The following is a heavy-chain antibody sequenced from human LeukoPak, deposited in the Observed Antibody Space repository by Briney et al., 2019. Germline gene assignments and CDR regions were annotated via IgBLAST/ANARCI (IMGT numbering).Heavy chain of an antibody. CDR3: ARDWDSSGSTPFHYFDY. Sequence: GASVKVSCKASGYTFTSYGISWVRQAPGQGLEWMGWISAHNGNTNYAQKLQGRVTMTTDTSTSTAYMELRSLRSDDTAVYYCARDWDSSGSTPFHYFDYWGQGTLVTVSS. J-gene: IGHJ4*02. CDR1: GYTFTSYG. V-gene: IGHV1-18*01. CDR2: ISAHNGNT. D-gene: IGHD3-22*01.